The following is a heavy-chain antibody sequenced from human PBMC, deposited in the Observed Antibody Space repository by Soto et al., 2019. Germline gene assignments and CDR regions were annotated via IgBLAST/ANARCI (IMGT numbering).Heavy chain of an antibody. V-gene: IGHV1-69*13. CDR1: GYTFTSYG. D-gene: IGHD5-12*01. Sequence: SVTVSCKASGYTFTSYGISWVRQAPGQGLEWMGGIIPIFGTANYAQKFQGRVTITADESTSTAYMELSSLRSEDTAVYYCARGQIRDGYPGNFDYWGQGTLVTVSS. J-gene: IGHJ4*02. CDR3: ARGQIRDGYPGNFDY. CDR2: IIPIFGTA.